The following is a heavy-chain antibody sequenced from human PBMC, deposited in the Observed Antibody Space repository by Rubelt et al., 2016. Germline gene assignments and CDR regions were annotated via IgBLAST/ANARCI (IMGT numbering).Heavy chain of an antibody. CDR3: AKGLRGGTYDAFDI. Sequence: EVQLVESGGGLVQPGGSLRLSCVASGFTFSSYSMNWVRQVPGKGLEWVAHISTSGSNLYYADSVKGRFTISRDNAKNSLYLTIDSLRAEDTALYYCAKGLRGGTYDAFDIWGQGAMVTVSS. CDR2: ISTSGSNL. J-gene: IGHJ3*02. V-gene: IGHV3-48*04. D-gene: IGHD3-16*01. CDR1: GFTFSSYS.